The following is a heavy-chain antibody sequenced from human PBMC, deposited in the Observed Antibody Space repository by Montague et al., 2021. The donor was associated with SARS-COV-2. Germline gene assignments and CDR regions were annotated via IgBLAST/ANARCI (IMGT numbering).Heavy chain of an antibody. J-gene: IGHJ4*02. CDR1: ASIFGRYW. D-gene: IGHD2/OR15-2a*01. CDR2: ISTDGSNQ. CDR3: ATRPPYFARPLVPLLDF. Sequence: SLRLSCAASASIFGRYWIHWIRQAPGKGLEWVAAISTDGSNQDFADSVKGRFTISRDNSKNTLYIQMNSLRVDDTAIYYCATRPPYFARPLVPLLDFWGQGTLVIVSS. V-gene: IGHV3-30*03.